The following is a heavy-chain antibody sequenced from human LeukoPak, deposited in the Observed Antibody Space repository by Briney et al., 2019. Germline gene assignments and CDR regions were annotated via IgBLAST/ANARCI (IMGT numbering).Heavy chain of an antibody. CDR1: GGSFSGYY. Sequence: SETLSLTCAVYGGSFSGYYWRLIRQSPGKGLEWIGEINDSGSTNYDPSLKSRVTISVDTSKNQISLKLTSVTAADTAVYYCARVAGDPIYYYYYMDVWGKGTTVTVSS. CDR2: INDSGST. V-gene: IGHV4-34*01. CDR3: ARVAGDPIYYYYYMDV. J-gene: IGHJ6*03. D-gene: IGHD7-27*01.